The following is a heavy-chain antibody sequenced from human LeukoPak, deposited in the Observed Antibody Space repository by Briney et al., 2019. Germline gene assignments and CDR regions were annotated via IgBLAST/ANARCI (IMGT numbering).Heavy chain of an antibody. J-gene: IGHJ5*02. CDR2: YDTEGGET. V-gene: IGHV1-24*01. D-gene: IGHD3-3*01. CDR1: GYTLTELS. Sequence: ASVKVSRKVSGYTLTELSMHWVRQAPGKGREGMGGYDTEGGETIYAQKFQDRVTITEDTSTDTAYMEQSSLRCEDTAVYYCATTSYDFWRSWFDPWGQGTLVTVSS. CDR3: ATTSYDFWRSWFDP.